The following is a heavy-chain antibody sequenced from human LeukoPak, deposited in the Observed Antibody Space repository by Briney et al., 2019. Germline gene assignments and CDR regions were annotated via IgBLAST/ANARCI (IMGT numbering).Heavy chain of an antibody. D-gene: IGHD3-9*01. V-gene: IGHV4-59*08. CDR2: IYYSGST. Sequence: SETLSLTCTVSGGSISSYYWSWIRQPPGKGLEWIGYIYYSGSTNYNPSLKSRVTISEDTSKNQFSLKLSSVTAADTAVYYCARHRERTYYDILTGYSYFDYWGQGTLVTVSS. CDR1: GGSISSYY. CDR3: ARHRERTYYDILTGYSYFDY. J-gene: IGHJ4*02.